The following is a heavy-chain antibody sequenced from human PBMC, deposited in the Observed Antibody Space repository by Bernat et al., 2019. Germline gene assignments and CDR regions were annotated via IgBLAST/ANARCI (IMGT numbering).Heavy chain of an antibody. J-gene: IGHJ5*02. V-gene: IGHV3-30*03. CDR3: ARGGLSKTPADQ. CDR2: ISYDGSNK. D-gene: IGHD3/OR15-3a*01. Sequence: QVQLVESGGGVVQPGRSLRLSCAASGFTFSSYGMHWVRQAPGKGLEWVAVISYDGSNKYYADSVKGRFTISRDNAKNSLYLQMNSLRGEDTAVYYCARGGLSKTPADQWGQGTLVTVSS. CDR1: GFTFSSYG.